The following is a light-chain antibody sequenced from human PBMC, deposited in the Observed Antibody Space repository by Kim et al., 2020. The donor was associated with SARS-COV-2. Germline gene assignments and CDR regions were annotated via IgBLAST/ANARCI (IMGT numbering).Light chain of an antibody. CDR3: CSYAGSPPYV. V-gene: IGLV2-11*01. CDR1: SSDVGGYNY. Sequence: QSALTQPRSVSGSPGQSVTISCTGTSSDVGGYNYVSWYQQHPGKAPKLMIYDVSERPSGVPDRFSGSKSGNTASLTISGLQAEDEADYYCCSYAGSPPYVGGTRTKVTVL. CDR2: DVS. J-gene: IGLJ1*01.